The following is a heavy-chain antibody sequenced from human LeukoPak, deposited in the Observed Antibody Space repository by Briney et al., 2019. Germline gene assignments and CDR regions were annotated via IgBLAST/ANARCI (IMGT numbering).Heavy chain of an antibody. CDR1: GGSISSGSYY. V-gene: IGHV4-39*07. D-gene: IGHD3-22*01. J-gene: IGHJ4*02. CDR3: AAWHSGGYVNY. CDR2: IYYSVST. Sequence: SQTLSLTCTVSGGSISSGSYYWGWIRQPPGKGLEWIGSIYYSVSTYYSPSLKSRVTMSVDTSKNQLSLKLTSMTAADTAVYYCAAWHSGGYVNYWGQGTLVAVSS.